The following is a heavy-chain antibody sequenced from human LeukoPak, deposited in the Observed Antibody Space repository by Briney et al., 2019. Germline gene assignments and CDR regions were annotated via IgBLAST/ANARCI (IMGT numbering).Heavy chain of an antibody. CDR2: INHSGST. V-gene: IGHV4-34*01. CDR3: ARAFYDFGSGYRLSVTPNPKRFDP. J-gene: IGHJ5*02. D-gene: IGHD3-3*01. Sequence: SETLSLTCAVYGGSFSGYDWGWIRQPPGKGLEWIGEINHSGSTNYNPSLKSRLTISVHTSKNQFSLKLSSVSAEETALYYCARAFYDFGSGYRLSVTPNPKRFDPWGQGTLVTVSS. CDR1: GGSFSGYD.